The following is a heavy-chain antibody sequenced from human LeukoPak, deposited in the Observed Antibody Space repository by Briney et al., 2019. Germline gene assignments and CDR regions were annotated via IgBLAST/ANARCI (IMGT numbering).Heavy chain of an antibody. CDR2: IIPIIGIA. D-gene: IGHD3-16*01. CDR3: ARDESLGEPVY. J-gene: IGHJ4*02. CDR1: GGTFSSYA. Sequence: ASVKVSCKASGGTFSSYAISWVRQAPGQGLEWMGRIIPIIGIANYAQKFQGRVTITADKSTSTAYMELSSLRSEDTAVYYCARDESLGEPVYWGQGTLVTVSS. V-gene: IGHV1-69*04.